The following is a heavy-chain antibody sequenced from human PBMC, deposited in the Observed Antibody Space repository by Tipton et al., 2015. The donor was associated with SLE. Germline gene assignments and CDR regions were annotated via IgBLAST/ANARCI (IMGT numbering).Heavy chain of an antibody. V-gene: IGHV1-18*01. Sequence: QLVQSGAEVKKPGASVKVSCKASGYTFFIYGISWVRHAPGQGLGWMGWISPYNVNTNYAQKSQDRVTMTTDTSTSTAYMELRSLRSDDTAVYYCASDRSSSDYWGYGTLVTVSS. CDR2: ISPYNVNT. J-gene: IGHJ4*01. CDR1: GYTFFIYG. CDR3: ASDRSSSDY. D-gene: IGHD6-6*01.